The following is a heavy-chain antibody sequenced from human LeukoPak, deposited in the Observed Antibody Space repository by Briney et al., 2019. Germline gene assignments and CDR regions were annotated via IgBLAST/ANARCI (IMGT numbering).Heavy chain of an antibody. D-gene: IGHD3-3*01. Sequence: PGGSLRLSCAASGFTFSSYWMSWVRQAPGKGLEWVANIKQDGSEKYYVDSVKGRFTISRDNAKNSLYLQMNSLRAEDTAVYYCARRNGDFWSGYLYYYYGMDVWGQGTTVTVSS. CDR3: ARRNGDFWSGYLYYYYGMDV. CDR1: GFTFSSYW. J-gene: IGHJ6*02. CDR2: IKQDGSEK. V-gene: IGHV3-7*03.